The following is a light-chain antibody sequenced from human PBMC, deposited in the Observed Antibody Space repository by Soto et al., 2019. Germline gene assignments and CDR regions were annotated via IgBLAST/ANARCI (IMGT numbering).Light chain of an antibody. CDR3: QQANSFPFI. Sequence: DIQMTQSPSTLSGSVGDRVTITCRASQTISSWLAWYQQKPGKAPRLPIYKASTLKSGVPSRFSGRGSGTDFTLTISSLQPEDFGTYYCQQANSFPFIFAQGTKVDIK. CDR2: KAS. V-gene: IGKV1-5*03. CDR1: QTISSW. J-gene: IGKJ2*01.